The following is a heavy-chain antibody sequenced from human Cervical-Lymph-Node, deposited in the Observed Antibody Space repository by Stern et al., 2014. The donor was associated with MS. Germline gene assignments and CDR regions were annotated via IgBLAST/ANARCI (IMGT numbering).Heavy chain of an antibody. CDR2: ISSSSSTI. CDR1: GFTFSTYS. D-gene: IGHD2-15*01. Sequence: EVQLVQSGGGLVQPGGSLRLSCAASGFTFSTYSMNWVRQAPGKGLEWVSYISSSSSTIYYADPMKGRFTVSRDNAKNSLYLQMNSLRAEDTAVYYCARPPCSGGSCYIDYWGQGTLVTVSS. V-gene: IGHV3-48*01. CDR3: ARPPCSGGSCYIDY. J-gene: IGHJ4*02.